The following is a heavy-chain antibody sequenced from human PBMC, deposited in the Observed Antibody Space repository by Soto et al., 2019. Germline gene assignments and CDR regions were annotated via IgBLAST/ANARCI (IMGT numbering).Heavy chain of an antibody. Sequence: SETLSLTCTVSGGSISSGDYYWSWIRQPPGKGLEWIGYIYYSGSTYYNPSLKSRVTISVDTSKNQFSLKLSSVTAADTAVYYCARGARLDYYDSSGYLNWFDPWGQGTLVTVSS. CDR2: IYYSGST. J-gene: IGHJ5*02. CDR1: GGSISSGDYY. CDR3: ARGARLDYYDSSGYLNWFDP. D-gene: IGHD3-22*01. V-gene: IGHV4-30-4*01.